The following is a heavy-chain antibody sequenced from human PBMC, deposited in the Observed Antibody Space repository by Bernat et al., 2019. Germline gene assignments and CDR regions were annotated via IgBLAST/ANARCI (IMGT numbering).Heavy chain of an antibody. J-gene: IGHJ4*02. Sequence: EVQLVESGGGLVKPGGSLRLSCAASGFTFGSYWMGWVRQAPGKGLEWVANIKGDGSENYYVDSVRGRFTISRDNAKNSLYLQMNSLRVEDTAVYYCARWLKGGGDCCGLDYWGQGTQVTVSS. CDR3: ARWLKGGGDCCGLDY. D-gene: IGHD2-21*02. CDR2: IKGDGSEN. V-gene: IGHV3-7*01. CDR1: GFTFGSYW.